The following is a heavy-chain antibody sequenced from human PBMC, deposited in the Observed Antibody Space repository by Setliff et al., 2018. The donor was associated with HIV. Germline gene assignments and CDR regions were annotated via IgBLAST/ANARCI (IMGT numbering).Heavy chain of an antibody. CDR3: ARNTDVDSVYRPFHI. V-gene: IGHV3-7*03. D-gene: IGHD1-26*01. CDR1: GFTFSRFW. J-gene: IGHJ3*02. CDR2: IKQDGSET. Sequence: GGSLRLSCIASGFTFSRFWMRWVRQAPGKGLERVADIKQDGSETYYVDSVRGRFTISRDNAKSSLYLQMNSLRAEDTAVYYCARNTDVDSVYRPFHIWGQGTMVTVSS.